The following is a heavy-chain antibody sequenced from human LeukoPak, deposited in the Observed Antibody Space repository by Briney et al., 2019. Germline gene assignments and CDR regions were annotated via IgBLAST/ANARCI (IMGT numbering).Heavy chain of an antibody. V-gene: IGHV4-59*08. CDR2: IYYSGST. CDR1: GGSISSYY. Sequence: PSETLSLTCTVSGGSISSYYWSWIRQPPGKGLDWIGYIYYSGSTNYNPSLKRRVTISVDTSKNQFSLKLSSVTAADTAAYYCAALRGLLPPFDYWGQGTLVTVSS. CDR3: AALRGLLPPFDY. J-gene: IGHJ4*02. D-gene: IGHD2-21*02.